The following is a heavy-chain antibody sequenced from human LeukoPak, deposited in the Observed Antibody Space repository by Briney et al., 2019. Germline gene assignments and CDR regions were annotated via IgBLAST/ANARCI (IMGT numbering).Heavy chain of an antibody. V-gene: IGHV3-21*01. J-gene: IGHJ6*02. CDR3: VGDYPHPRGYYYYGVDV. CDR1: GFTFSSYS. CDR2: IVTSSSYI. Sequence: GGSLRLSCAASGFTFSSYSMNWVRQAPGKGLEWVSSIVTSSSYIYYADSVKGRFTISRDNAKNSLYLQMSSLRAEDTAVYYCVGDYPHPRGYYYYGVDVWGQGTTVTVSS.